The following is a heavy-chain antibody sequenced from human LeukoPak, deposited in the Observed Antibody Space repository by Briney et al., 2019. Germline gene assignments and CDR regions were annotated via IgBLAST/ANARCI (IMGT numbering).Heavy chain of an antibody. V-gene: IGHV4-34*01. CDR1: GGSFSDYY. J-gene: IGHJ5*02. CDR3: ARRKNGSGSVFDP. CDR2: INHSGTT. Sequence: PSETLSLTCAVYGGSFSDYYWSWIPHPPGKGLEWIGEINHSGTTNYNPSLKSRVTISVDTSKNQFSLKLSSVTAADTAVYYCARRKNGSGSVFDPWGQGTLVTVSS. D-gene: IGHD3-10*01.